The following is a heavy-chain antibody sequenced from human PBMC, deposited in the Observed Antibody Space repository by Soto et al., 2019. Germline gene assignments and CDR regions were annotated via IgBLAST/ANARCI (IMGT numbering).Heavy chain of an antibody. CDR3: AWSSSYYYYYYGMDV. V-gene: IGHV4-39*01. CDR2: IYYSGST. J-gene: IGHJ6*02. Sequence: SETLSLTCTVSGGSISSSSYYWGWIRQPPGKGLEWIGSIYYSGSTYYNPSLKSRVTISVDTSKNQFSLKLSSVTAADTAVYYCAWSSSYYYYYYGMDVWGQGTTVTVSS. CDR1: GGSISSSSYY.